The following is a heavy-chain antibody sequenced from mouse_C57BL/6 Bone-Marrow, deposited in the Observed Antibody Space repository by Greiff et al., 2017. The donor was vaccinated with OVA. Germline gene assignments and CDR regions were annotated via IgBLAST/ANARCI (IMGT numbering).Heavy chain of an antibody. V-gene: IGHV8-12*01. CDR2: IYWDDDK. CDR3: ARSYGSSPGDY. D-gene: IGHD1-1*01. CDR1: GFSLTTSGMG. J-gene: IGHJ4*01. Sequence: QVPLQVSGPGILQSSQSLSLSCSSSGFSLTTSGMGVSWLRQPSGKGLEWLAHIYWDDDKRYNPSLKSRTSISKDTSRNQVFLKITSVDTADTATYYCARSYGSSPGDYWGQGTSVTVSS.